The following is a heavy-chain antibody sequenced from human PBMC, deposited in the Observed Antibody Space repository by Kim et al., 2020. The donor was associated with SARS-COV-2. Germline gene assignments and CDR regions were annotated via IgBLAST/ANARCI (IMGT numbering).Heavy chain of an antibody. CDR3: ARDLIAAAGSTYYYGMDV. D-gene: IGHD6-13*01. Sequence: VQGRFTMPGDNAKNSLYLQMNSLRAEDTAVYYCARDLIAAAGSTYYYGMDVWGQGTTVTVSS. V-gene: IGHV3-11*04. J-gene: IGHJ6*02.